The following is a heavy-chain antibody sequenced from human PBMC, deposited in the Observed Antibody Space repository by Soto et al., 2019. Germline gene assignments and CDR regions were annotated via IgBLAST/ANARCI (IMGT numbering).Heavy chain of an antibody. D-gene: IGHD2-15*01. CDR2: IYKSATT. CDR1: GDSISTVDYF. Sequence: SETLSLTCYVSGDSISTVDYFWAWIRQPPGQALEYIGYIYKSATTYYNPSFEGRVAISLDTSKSHFSLNVTSVTAADTAVYFCARGRYCLTGRCFPNWFDSWGQGTLVTVSS. V-gene: IGHV4-30-4*01. CDR3: ARGRYCLTGRCFPNWFDS. J-gene: IGHJ5*01.